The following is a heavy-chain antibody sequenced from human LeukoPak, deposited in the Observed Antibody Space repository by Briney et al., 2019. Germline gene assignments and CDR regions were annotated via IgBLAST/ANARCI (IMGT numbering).Heavy chain of an antibody. D-gene: IGHD6-13*01. CDR3: ARSGYSSSWYINWFDP. CDR1: GGTSSSYA. Sequence: ASVKVSCKASGGTSSSYAISWVRQAPGQGLEWMGGIIPIFGTANYAQKFQGRVTITADESTSTAYMELSSLRSEDTGVYYCARSGYSSSWYINWFDPWGQGTLVTVSS. J-gene: IGHJ5*02. V-gene: IGHV1-69*13. CDR2: IIPIFGTA.